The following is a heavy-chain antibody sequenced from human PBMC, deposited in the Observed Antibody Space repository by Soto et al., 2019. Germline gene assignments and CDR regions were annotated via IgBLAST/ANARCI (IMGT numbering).Heavy chain of an antibody. CDR3: AIDESDDYVWGSYRF. V-gene: IGHV1-69*13. Sequence: SVKVSCKASGGTFSNFGFSWVRQAPGQGLGWMGGIIPSSDTPNYIQRFQGRLIITADASTSTAYMDLSSLRSEDSAVYYCAIDESDDYVWGSYRFWGQGTPVTVSS. J-gene: IGHJ4*02. CDR1: GGTFSNFG. D-gene: IGHD3-16*02. CDR2: IIPSSDTP.